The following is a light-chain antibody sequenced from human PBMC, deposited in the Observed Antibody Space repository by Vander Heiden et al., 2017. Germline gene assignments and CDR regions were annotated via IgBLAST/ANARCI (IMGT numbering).Light chain of an antibody. CDR2: AAS. CDR1: QGISNY. V-gene: IGKV1-27*01. CDR3: LKDKSARFA. Sequence: SPSSLSASVGDRVTITCRASQGISNYLAWYQQKPGKVPKLLIYAASTLQSGVPSRFSGSGSGTDFTLTMSSLHPEDVATYYCLKDKSARFAFGGGTKVEMK. J-gene: IGKJ4*01.